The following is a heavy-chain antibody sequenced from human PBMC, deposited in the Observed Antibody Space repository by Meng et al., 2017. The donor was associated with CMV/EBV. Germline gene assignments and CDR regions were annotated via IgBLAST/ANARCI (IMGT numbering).Heavy chain of an antibody. CDR2: INHSGST. CDR1: GGSFSGYY. Sequence: SETLSLTCAVYGGSFSGYYWSWIRQPPGKGLEWIGEINHSGSTNYNPSLKSRVTISVDTSKNQFSLKLSSVTAADTAVDYCARDRWVSSWGYYYGMDVWGQGTTVTVSS. J-gene: IGHJ6*02. CDR3: ARDRWVSSWGYYYGMDV. V-gene: IGHV4-34*01. D-gene: IGHD6-13*01.